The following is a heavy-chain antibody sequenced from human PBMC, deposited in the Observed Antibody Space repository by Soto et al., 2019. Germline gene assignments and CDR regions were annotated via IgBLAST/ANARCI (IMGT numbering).Heavy chain of an antibody. CDR2: VSAGGDMT. Sequence: DVQLLESGGDLVQPRGSLRLSCAASGFTFSSYAMSWVRQAPGKGLEWVSSVSAGGDMTYYSDSVKGRFTISRDNSNNALFLQMNSLRAEDTALYYCARGDRGGSGSPASYYYSGLDVWGQGTTVTVSS. CDR3: ARGDRGGSGSPASYYYSGLDV. CDR1: GFTFSSYA. V-gene: IGHV3-23*01. J-gene: IGHJ6*02. D-gene: IGHD3-10*01.